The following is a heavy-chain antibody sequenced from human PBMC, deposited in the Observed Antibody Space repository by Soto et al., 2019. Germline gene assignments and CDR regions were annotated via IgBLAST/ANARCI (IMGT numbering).Heavy chain of an antibody. J-gene: IGHJ4*02. CDR3: ARNERFDRSASVDY. Sequence: GESLRISCQVSGYSFTNYWVVWVLQVPGKGLEWMAVIYPGDSNTKYSPSFRGQVTISADTSINTAYLQWSSLKASDTAMYYCARNERFDRSASVDYWGQGTMVTVSS. V-gene: IGHV5-51*01. CDR2: IYPGDSNT. D-gene: IGHD3-9*01. CDR1: GYSFTNYW.